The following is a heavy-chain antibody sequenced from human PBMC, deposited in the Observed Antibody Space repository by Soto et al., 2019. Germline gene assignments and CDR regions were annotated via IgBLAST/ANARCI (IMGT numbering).Heavy chain of an antibody. CDR3: AREAQPTYYYESSGYFGY. V-gene: IGHV3-33*01. D-gene: IGHD3-22*01. Sequence: QVQLVESGGGVVQPGRSLRLSCAASGFTFSSYGMHWVRQAPGKGLEWVAVIWYDGSNKYYADSVKGRFTISRDNSKNTLYLQMNSLRAEDTAVYYCAREAQPTYYYESSGYFGYWGQGTLVTVSS. J-gene: IGHJ4*02. CDR1: GFTFSSYG. CDR2: IWYDGSNK.